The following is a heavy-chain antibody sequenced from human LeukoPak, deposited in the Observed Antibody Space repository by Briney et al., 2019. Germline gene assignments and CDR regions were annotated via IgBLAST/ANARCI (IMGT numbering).Heavy chain of an antibody. J-gene: IGHJ5*02. V-gene: IGHV4-59*12. CDR3: ARGRASRNNWFDP. CDR2: IYYSGST. D-gene: IGHD6-13*01. CDR1: GGSISSYY. Sequence: PSETLSLTCTVSGGSISSYYWSWIRQPPGKGLEWIGYIYYSGSTNYNPSLKSRVTISVDRSKNQFSLKLSSVTAADTAVYYCARGRASRNNWFDPWGQGTLVTVSS.